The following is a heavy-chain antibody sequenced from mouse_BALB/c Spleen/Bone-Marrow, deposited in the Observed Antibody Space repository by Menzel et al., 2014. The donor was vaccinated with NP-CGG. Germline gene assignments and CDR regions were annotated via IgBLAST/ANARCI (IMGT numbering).Heavy chain of an antibody. CDR2: IRNKAYGYTT. CDR3: ARDMGGILFDS. D-gene: IGHD4-1*01. Sequence: EVKVEESGGGLVQPGGSLRLSCATSGLTFTDYYMNWVRQPPGKALEWLGFIRNKAYGYTTEYSASVKGRFTISRDNSQGILYLQMNSLRAEDSATYYCARDMGGILFDSWGQGTTLTVSS. CDR1: GLTFTDYY. V-gene: IGHV7-3*02. J-gene: IGHJ2*01.